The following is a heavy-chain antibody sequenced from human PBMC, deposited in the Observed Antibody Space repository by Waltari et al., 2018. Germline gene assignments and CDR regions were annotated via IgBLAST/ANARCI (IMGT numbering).Heavy chain of an antibody. Sequence: QVQLVQSGAEVKKPGSSVKVSCKASGGTFSSYAISWVRQAPGQGLEWMGRIIPIFGTTNYAQKFQGRVTITADKSTSTAYMELSSLRSEDTAVYYCARGVAGSWGAGGFDYWGQGTLVTVSS. D-gene: IGHD6-13*01. CDR1: GGTFSSYA. J-gene: IGHJ4*02. V-gene: IGHV1-69*08. CDR3: ARGVAGSWGAGGFDY. CDR2: IIPIFGTT.